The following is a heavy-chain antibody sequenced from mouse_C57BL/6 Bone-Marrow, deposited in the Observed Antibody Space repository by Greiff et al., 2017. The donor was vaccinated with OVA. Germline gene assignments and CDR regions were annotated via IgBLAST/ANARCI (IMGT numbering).Heavy chain of an antibody. V-gene: IGHV1-81*01. J-gene: IGHJ2*01. CDR2: IYPRSGNT. CDR3: ARRGDYYGSREN. Sequence: VMLVESGAELARPGASVKLSCKASGYTFTSYGISWVKQRTGQGLEWIGEIYPRSGNTYYNEKFKGKATLTADKSSSTAYMELRSLTSEDSAVYFCARRGDYYGSRENWGQGTTLTVSS. D-gene: IGHD1-1*01. CDR1: GYTFTSYG.